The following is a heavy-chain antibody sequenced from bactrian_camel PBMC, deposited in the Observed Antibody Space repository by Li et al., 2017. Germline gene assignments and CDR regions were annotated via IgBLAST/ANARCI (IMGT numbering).Heavy chain of an antibody. J-gene: IGHJ4*01. V-gene: IGHV3S53*01. CDR3: AARPVNTRACVAGGRYEFGY. Sequence: VQLVESGGGSVQAGGSLRLSCAASGLTDSHNCMGWFRQAPGKEREGVAAIESSGTTRYADSVRGRFIISIDNTKNTLYLQMNSLKPEDTAMYYCAARPVNTRACVAGGRYEFGYWGQGTQVTVS. CDR2: IESSGTT. CDR1: GLTDSHNC. D-gene: IGHD1*01.